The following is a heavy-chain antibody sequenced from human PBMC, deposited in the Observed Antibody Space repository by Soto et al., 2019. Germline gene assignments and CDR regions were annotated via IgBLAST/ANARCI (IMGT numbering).Heavy chain of an antibody. CDR3: AKAGLDTAKNYLDY. J-gene: IGHJ4*02. CDR1: GFTFNSYG. D-gene: IGHD5-18*01. CDR2: ISYDGSNK. Sequence: PGGSLRLSCAASGFTFNSYGMHWVRQAPGKGLEWVSIISYDGSNKYYADSVMGRFTISRDNSKNTLYLQMNSLRAEDTAVYYCAKAGLDTAKNYLDYWGQGTLVTVSS. V-gene: IGHV3-30*18.